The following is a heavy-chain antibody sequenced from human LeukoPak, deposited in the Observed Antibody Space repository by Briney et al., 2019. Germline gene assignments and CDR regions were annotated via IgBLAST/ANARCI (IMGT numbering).Heavy chain of an antibody. D-gene: IGHD3-10*01. CDR3: AHPITMVQGVIPPFDY. Sequence: SGPTLVNPTQPLTLTCTFSGFSLSTSGVGGGWIRQPPEKALECLALIYWNDDKRYIPSLKSRLTITKDTSKHQVVLTMTNMDPVDTATYYCAHPITMVQGVIPPFDYWGQGTLVTVSS. CDR1: GFSLSTSGVG. CDR2: IYWNDDK. V-gene: IGHV2-5*01. J-gene: IGHJ4*02.